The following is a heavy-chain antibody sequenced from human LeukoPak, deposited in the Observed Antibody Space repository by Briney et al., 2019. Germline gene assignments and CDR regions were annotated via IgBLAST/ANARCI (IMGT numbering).Heavy chain of an antibody. CDR1: GGPISSRSYY. V-gene: IGHV4-61*02. J-gene: IGHJ6*03. D-gene: IGHD3-3*01. CDR2: IYTSGST. Sequence: SETLSLTCTLSGGPISSRSYYRRWIRQPAGKGLQWIGRIYTSGSTNYNPSLQSRVPISLDTSTNHSSLQLSSLTPSDTPLYYCARAGVVAYHLYYFHMHVWGNGTTVTVSS. CDR3: ARAGVVAYHLYYFHMHV.